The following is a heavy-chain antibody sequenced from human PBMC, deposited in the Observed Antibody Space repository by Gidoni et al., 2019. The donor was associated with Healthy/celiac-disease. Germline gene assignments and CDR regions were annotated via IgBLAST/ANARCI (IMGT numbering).Heavy chain of an antibody. CDR3: ARSITGTPGPVY. CDR2: FDPEDGET. D-gene: IGHD1-7*01. J-gene: IGHJ4*02. Sequence: QVQLVQSGAEVTTPGASGKVSCKVSGYPLTELPMHWVRQAPGKGLEWMGGFDPEDGETIYAQKFQGRVTMTEDTSTDTAYMELSSLRSEDTAVYYCARSITGTPGPVYWGQGTLVTVSS. V-gene: IGHV1-24*01. CDR1: GYPLTELP.